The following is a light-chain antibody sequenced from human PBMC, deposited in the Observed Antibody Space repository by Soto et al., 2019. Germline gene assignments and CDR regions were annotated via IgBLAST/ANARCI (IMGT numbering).Light chain of an antibody. V-gene: IGKV3-20*01. CDR2: GAS. CDR1: QSVSATH. J-gene: IGKJ4*01. CDR3: HQYSSSPLT. Sequence: IVLTQSPDTLSFSPGERATLSCRASQSVSATHLAWYQQKPGQAPRLLLYGASTRATGIPDRFRGSGSGTDFTLTISRVEPEDFGVCSCHQYSSSPLTFGGGDKLEIK.